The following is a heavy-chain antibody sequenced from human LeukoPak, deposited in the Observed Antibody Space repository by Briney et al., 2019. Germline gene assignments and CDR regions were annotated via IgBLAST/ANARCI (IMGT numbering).Heavy chain of an antibody. J-gene: IGHJ3*02. D-gene: IGHD2-2*02. CDR2: IYTSGST. V-gene: IGHV4-4*07. Sequence: SETLSLTCTVSGGSISSYYWSWIRQPAGKGLELIGRIYTSGSTNYNPSLKSRVTMSVDTSKNQFSLKLSSVTAADTAVYYCAREEGRYCSSTSCYIGAFDIWGQGTMVTVSS. CDR3: AREEGRYCSSTSCYIGAFDI. CDR1: GGSISSYY.